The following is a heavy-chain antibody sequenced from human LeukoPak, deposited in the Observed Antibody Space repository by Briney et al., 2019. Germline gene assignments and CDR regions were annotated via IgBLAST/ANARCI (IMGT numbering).Heavy chain of an antibody. J-gene: IGHJ4*02. V-gene: IGHV3-21*01. CDR1: GFTFSSYS. D-gene: IGHD6-13*01. Sequence: GGSLRLSWAPSGFTFSSYSMNWVRPAPGKGLEWVSSISSSSSYIYYADSVKGRFTISRDNAKNSLYLQMNSLRAEDTAVYYCARGAPSIAAAGAFDYWGQGTLVTVSS. CDR2: ISSSSSYI. CDR3: ARGAPSIAAAGAFDY.